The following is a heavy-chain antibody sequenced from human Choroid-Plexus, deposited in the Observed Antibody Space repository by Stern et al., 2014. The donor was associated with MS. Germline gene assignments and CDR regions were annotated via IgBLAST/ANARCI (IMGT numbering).Heavy chain of an antibody. J-gene: IGHJ5*02. D-gene: IGHD2/OR15-2a*01. CDR2: VSHDGSYK. CDR1: GFTFGSCA. CDR3: AKDRQYLTYFFDH. V-gene: IGHV3-30*18. Sequence: VHLVESGGGVVQPGRPLRLYCVASGFTFGSCAMHWVRQAPGKGLEWVGGVSHDGSYKYYADSVKGRFTISRDNSQNTLYMQMSSLRPEDTAVYYCAKDRQYLTYFFDHWGQGSLVTVSS.